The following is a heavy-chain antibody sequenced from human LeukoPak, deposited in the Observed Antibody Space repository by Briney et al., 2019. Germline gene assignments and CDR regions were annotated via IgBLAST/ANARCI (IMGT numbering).Heavy chain of an antibody. V-gene: IGHV3-23*01. CDR3: AKDRSLVSTSCYYY. CDR1: GFTFSSYA. CDR2: ISGSGGST. Sequence: GGSLRLSCAASGFTFSSYAMSWVRQAPGKGLEWVSAISGSGGSTYYADSVKGRFTISRDNSKNTLYLQMDSLRAEDTAVYYCAKDRSLVSTSCYYYWGQGTLVTVSS. J-gene: IGHJ4*02. D-gene: IGHD2-2*01.